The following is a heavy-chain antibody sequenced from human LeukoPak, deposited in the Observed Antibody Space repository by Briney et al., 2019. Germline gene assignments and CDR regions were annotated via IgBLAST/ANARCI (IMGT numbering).Heavy chain of an antibody. J-gene: IGHJ5*02. CDR1: GFTFSSYC. CDR2: KRYDGSAT. CDR3: AKGPDYGSFDP. D-gene: IGHD4-17*01. V-gene: IGHV3-30*02. Sequence: PGGSLRLSCAASGFTFSSYCMHWFRQAPAKGLEGVAFKRYDGSATYYADSVKGRFTISRDNSNSMLYLQMNSLIGEDTAVYYCAKGPDYGSFDPWGQRTLVTVSS.